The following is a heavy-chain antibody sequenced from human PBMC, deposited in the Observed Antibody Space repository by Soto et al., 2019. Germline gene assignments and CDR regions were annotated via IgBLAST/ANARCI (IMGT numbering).Heavy chain of an antibody. CDR2: INNDDVGT. Sequence: EVQLLESGGGLVQPGGSLRLSCAASGFTFSGYAMSWVRQAPGKGLEWVSNINNDDVGTHYADSVKGRFTISRDDSKNTLYLQMNSLRAEDTALYYCAKFKAGTYSKYYFDYWGQGTLVTVSS. CDR1: GFTFSGYA. J-gene: IGHJ4*02. V-gene: IGHV3-23*01. CDR3: AKFKAGTYSKYYFDY. D-gene: IGHD3-10*01.